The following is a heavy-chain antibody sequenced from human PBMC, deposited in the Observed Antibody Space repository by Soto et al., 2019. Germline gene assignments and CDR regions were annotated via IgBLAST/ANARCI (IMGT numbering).Heavy chain of an antibody. D-gene: IGHD2-15*01. V-gene: IGHV4-34*01. CDR3: ARSGIFRVVFLPIDS. Sequence: QVQLQQWGAGLLRPSETLSLTCAVSGGSFNEYYWTWIRQAPGKGLEWIGAVTDSGRTNHNPSLKSRVDISVDASRYHFSLRLTSVTAAHTAVYHCARSGIFRVVFLPIDSWGQGTVVTVSA. J-gene: IGHJ4*02. CDR2: VTDSGRT. CDR1: GGSFNEYY.